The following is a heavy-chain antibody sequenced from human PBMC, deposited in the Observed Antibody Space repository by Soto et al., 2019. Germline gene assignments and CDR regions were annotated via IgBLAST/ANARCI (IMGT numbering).Heavy chain of an antibody. Sequence: QLQLQESGPGLVKPSETLSLTCTVSGGSISSSSYYWGWIRQPPGKGLEWIGSIYYSGSTYYNPSLKSRVTISVDTSKNQFSLKLSSVTAADTAVYYCARTPHHDAFDIWGQGTMVTVSS. J-gene: IGHJ3*02. V-gene: IGHV4-39*01. CDR3: ARTPHHDAFDI. CDR2: IYYSGST. CDR1: GGSISSSSYY.